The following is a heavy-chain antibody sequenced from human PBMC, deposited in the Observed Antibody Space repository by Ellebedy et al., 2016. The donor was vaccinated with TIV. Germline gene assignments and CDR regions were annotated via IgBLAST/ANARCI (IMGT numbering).Heavy chain of an antibody. V-gene: IGHV1-18*01. CDR1: GYTFTSYG. CDR2: ISAYNGNT. CDR3: ARYLKELASVHGMDV. J-gene: IGHJ6*02. Sequence: AASVKVSCKASGYTFTSYGISWVRQAPGQGLEWMGRISAYNGNTNYAQKLQGRVTMTTDTSTSTAYMELRSLRSDDTAVYYCARYLKELASVHGMDVWGQGTTVTVSS. D-gene: IGHD1-26*01.